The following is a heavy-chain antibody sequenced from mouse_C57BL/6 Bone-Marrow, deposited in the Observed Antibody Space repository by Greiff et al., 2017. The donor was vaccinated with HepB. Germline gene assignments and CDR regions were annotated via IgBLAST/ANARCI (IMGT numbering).Heavy chain of an antibody. CDR2: ISYSGST. D-gene: IGHD1-1*01. CDR3: ARGYYGSSHWYFDV. V-gene: IGHV3-1*01. CDR1: GYSITSGYD. J-gene: IGHJ1*03. Sequence: EVHLVESGPGMVKPSQSLSLTCTVTGYSITSGYDWHWIRHFPGNKLEWMGYISYSGSTNYNPSLKSRISITHDTSKNHFFLKLNSVTTEDTATYYCARGYYGSSHWYFDVWGTGTTVTVSS.